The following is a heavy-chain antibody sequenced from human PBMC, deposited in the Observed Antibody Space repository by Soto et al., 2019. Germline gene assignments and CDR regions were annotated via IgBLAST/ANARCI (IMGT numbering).Heavy chain of an antibody. D-gene: IGHD3-9*01. CDR3: ARVGLYFDRYNWFDP. V-gene: IGHV4-39*07. Sequence: PSETLSLTCTVSGGSISSSTYYWGWIRQPPGKGLEWIGSIYYSGSTYYNPSLKSRVTISVDTSRNQFSLKLSSVTAADTAVYYCARVGLYFDRYNWFDPWGQGTLVIVSS. CDR2: IYYSGST. J-gene: IGHJ5*02. CDR1: GGSISSSTYY.